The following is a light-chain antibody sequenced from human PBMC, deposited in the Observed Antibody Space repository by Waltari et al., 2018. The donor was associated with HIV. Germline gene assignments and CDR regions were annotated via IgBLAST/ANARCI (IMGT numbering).Light chain of an antibody. CDR3: SSYTSSSTPHVV. V-gene: IGLV2-14*01. Sequence: QSALTQPASVSGSPGQSLTISCTGTSSDVGGYNYVSWYQQHPGKAPKLMIYEVSNRPSGVSNRFSGSKSGNTASLTISGFQAEDEADYYCSSYTSSSTPHVVFGGGTKLTVL. CDR2: EVS. CDR1: SSDVGGYNY. J-gene: IGLJ2*01.